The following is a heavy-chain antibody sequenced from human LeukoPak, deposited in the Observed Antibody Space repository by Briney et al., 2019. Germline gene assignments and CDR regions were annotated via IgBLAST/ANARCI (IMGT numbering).Heavy chain of an antibody. CDR3: ARARSSGRQAFDI. Sequence: GGSLRLSCAASGFTFSSYSMNWVRQAPGKGLEWVSYISSSSSTKYYADSVKGRFTISRDNAKNSLYLQMNSLRDEDTAVYYCARARSSGRQAFDIWGQGTMVTVSS. CDR1: GFTFSSYS. D-gene: IGHD3-10*01. J-gene: IGHJ3*02. V-gene: IGHV3-48*02. CDR2: ISSSSSTK.